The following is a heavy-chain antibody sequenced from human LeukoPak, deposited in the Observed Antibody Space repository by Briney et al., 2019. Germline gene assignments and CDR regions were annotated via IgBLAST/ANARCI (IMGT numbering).Heavy chain of an antibody. J-gene: IGHJ4*02. CDR1: GFTFSSYW. CDR2: INSDGSST. CDR3: AKEGGYSYGYIFDY. Sequence: GGSLRLSCAASGFTFSSYWTHWVRQAPGKGLVWVSRINSDGSSTSYADSVKGRFTISRDNAKNTLYLQMNSLRAEDTAVYYCAKEGGYSYGYIFDYWGQGTLVTVSS. V-gene: IGHV3-74*01. D-gene: IGHD5-18*01.